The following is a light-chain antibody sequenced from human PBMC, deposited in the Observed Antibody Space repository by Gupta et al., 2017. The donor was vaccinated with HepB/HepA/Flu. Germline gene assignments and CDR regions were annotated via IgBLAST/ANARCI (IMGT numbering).Light chain of an antibody. CDR2: GEY. CDR1: QSVGSNY. CDR3: NQCQQVGSSPRT. Sequence: EIVLTQSPVTLSLSPGERATLAGRASQSVGSNYLAWYQQKPGQAPRLLIYGEYNRATGSPDRFSGSGYGKDCTLTMSRLEPEVCAVYHCNQCQQVGSSPRTFGQGTRLEMK. J-gene: IGKJ5*01. V-gene: IGKV3-20*01.